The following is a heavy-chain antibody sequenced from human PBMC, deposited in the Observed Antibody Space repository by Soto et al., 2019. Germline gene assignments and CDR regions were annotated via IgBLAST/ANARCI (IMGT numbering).Heavy chain of an antibody. J-gene: IGHJ6*02. CDR2: ISAYNVNT. V-gene: IGHV1-18*04. D-gene: IGHD3-10*01. CDR3: ARDPTMVRGVNQYYYYGMDV. CDR1: GYTFTSYG. Sequence: ASVKVSCKASGYTFTSYGTSWERQAPGQGLEWMGWISAYNVNTNYAQKLQGRVTMTTDTSTSTAYMELRSMRSDDTAVYYCARDPTMVRGVNQYYYYGMDVWVQGTTVPFSS.